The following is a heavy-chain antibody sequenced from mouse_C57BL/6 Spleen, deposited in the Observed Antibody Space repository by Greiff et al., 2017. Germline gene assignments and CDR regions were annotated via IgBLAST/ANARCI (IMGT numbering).Heavy chain of an antibody. D-gene: IGHD1-1*01. CDR2: INYDGSST. CDR1: GFTFSDYY. V-gene: IGHV5-16*01. Sequence: EVKVVESEGGLVQPGSSMKLSCTASGFTFSDYYMAWVRQVPEKGLEWVANINYDGSSTYYLDSLKSRFIISRDNAKNILYLQMSSLKSEDTATYYCARDGYYGRAMDYWGQGTSVTVSS. CDR3: ARDGYYGRAMDY. J-gene: IGHJ4*01.